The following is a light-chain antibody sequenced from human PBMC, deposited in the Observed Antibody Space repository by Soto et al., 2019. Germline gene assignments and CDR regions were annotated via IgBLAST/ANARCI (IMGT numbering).Light chain of an antibody. CDR2: GAS. Sequence: EIVLTQPPGTLSLSPGERATLSCRASQSVSSNYLAWYQQKTGQAPRLLIYGASRRATGIPDRFSGSGSGTDFTLTISRLEPEDFAVYYCQQYGTSPVTFGQGTKLEIK. V-gene: IGKV3-20*01. CDR3: QQYGTSPVT. CDR1: QSVSSNY. J-gene: IGKJ2*01.